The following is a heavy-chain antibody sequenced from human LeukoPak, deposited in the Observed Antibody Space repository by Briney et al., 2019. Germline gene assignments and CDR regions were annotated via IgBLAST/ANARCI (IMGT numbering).Heavy chain of an antibody. V-gene: IGHV3-7*01. J-gene: IGHJ4*02. CDR2: IKQDESEK. D-gene: IGHD4-11*01. Sequence: GGSLRLSCAASGFTFSNYWMSWVRQAPGKGLEWVANIKQDESEKYYVDSVKGRFTISRDNAKNSLYLQMNSLRAEDTAVYYCARGSAVTANNFDFWGQGTLVTVSS. CDR1: GFTFSNYW. CDR3: ARGSAVTANNFDF.